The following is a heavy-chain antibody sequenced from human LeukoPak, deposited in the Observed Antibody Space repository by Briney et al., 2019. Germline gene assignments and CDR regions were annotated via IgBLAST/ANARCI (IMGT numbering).Heavy chain of an antibody. V-gene: IGHV1-18*01. Sequence: ASVKVSCKASGYTFSNFGINWVRQAPGQGPEWMGWISGNNDNPNYGQKFQGRFTVTTDSSTNTAYMELTNLRFDDTAVYYCAGDGTSTDDYWGQGTLVTVAS. CDR2: ISGNNDNP. D-gene: IGHD2-2*01. J-gene: IGHJ4*02. CDR1: GYTFSNFG. CDR3: AGDGTSTDDY.